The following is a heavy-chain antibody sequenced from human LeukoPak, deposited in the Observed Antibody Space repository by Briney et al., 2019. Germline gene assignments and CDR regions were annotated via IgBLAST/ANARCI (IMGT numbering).Heavy chain of an antibody. J-gene: IGHJ4*02. CDR3: VRAAPRDCSSTSCSLFDN. CDR1: GFTFSSYA. CDR2: ISGSGGST. V-gene: IGHV3-23*01. D-gene: IGHD2-2*01. Sequence: GGSLRLSCAASGFTFSSYAMSRVRQAPGKGLEWVSAISGSGGSTYYAGSVKGRFTISRDNSKNTLYLQMNSLRAEDTAVYYCVRAAPRDCSSTSCSLFDNWGQGILVTVSS.